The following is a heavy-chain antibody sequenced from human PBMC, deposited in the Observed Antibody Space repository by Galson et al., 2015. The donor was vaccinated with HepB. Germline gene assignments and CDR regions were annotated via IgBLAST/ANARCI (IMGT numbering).Heavy chain of an antibody. V-gene: IGHV4-39*01. CDR2: IYYSGTT. J-gene: IGHJ4*02. CDR3: AKSQPFFDF. CDR1: GDSITRTGYY. Sequence: SETLSLTCTVSGDSITRTGYYWGWIRQPPGKGLEWIANIYYSGTTYYNPSLKSRVTISIDTSKNQFSLKLSSVTATDTAVYFCAKSQPFFDFWGQGILVTVSS.